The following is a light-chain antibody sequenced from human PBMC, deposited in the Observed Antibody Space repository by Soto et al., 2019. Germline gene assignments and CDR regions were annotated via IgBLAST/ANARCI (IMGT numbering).Light chain of an antibody. CDR3: QQYNKWWT. CDR1: QRIGTN. Sequence: EIVMTQSPATLSVSPGERATLSCRASQRIGTNLAWYQQKPGQAPRLLIYGTSTRATGIPDRFSGSGSGTEFTLTISSLQSEDFAVYYCQQYNKWWTFGQGTKVEIK. V-gene: IGKV3-15*01. J-gene: IGKJ1*01. CDR2: GTS.